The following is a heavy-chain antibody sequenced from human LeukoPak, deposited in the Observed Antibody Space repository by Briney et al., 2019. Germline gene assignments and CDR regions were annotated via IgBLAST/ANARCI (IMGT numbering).Heavy chain of an antibody. CDR1: GFTFRKHG. CDR2: ISPSGDIT. CDR3: AKDAGYYYDSSELLDY. Sequence: GGTLRLSCAASGFTFRKHGMNWVRQAPGKGLEWVSGISPSGDITYYADSVKGRFTISRDNSKNTLYLQMNSLRAEDTAVYYCAKDAGYYYDSSELLDYWGQGTLVTVSS. J-gene: IGHJ4*02. D-gene: IGHD3-22*01. V-gene: IGHV3-23*01.